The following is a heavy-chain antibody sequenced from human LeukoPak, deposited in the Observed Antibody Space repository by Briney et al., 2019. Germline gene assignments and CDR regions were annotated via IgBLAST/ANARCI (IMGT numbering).Heavy chain of an antibody. CDR1: GGSISTTDFD. Sequence: SETLSLTCAVSGGSISTTDFDWAWIRQPPGQGFEWIATISSSGKAYYYPSLMSRVTISVDTSKNQFSLDVTSVTAADTGLFYCARFKGGTGFDYWGRGILVIVS. CDR3: ARFKGGTGFDY. J-gene: IGHJ4*02. CDR2: ISSSGKA. D-gene: IGHD1-26*01. V-gene: IGHV4-39*01.